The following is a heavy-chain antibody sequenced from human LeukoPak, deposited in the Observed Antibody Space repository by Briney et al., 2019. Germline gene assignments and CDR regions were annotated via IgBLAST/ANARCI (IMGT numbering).Heavy chain of an antibody. CDR1: GFTFSNAW. CDR3: TRVAMAPGYFSTSSYDAFDI. Sequence: PGGSLRLSCAASGFTFSNAWMSWVRQAPGKGLEWVGRIKSKTDGGTTDYAAPVKGRFTISRDDSKNTLYLQMNSLKTEDTAVYYCTRVAMAPGYFSTSSYDAFDIWGQGTMVTVSS. CDR2: IKSKTDGGTT. J-gene: IGHJ3*02. V-gene: IGHV3-15*01. D-gene: IGHD2/OR15-2a*01.